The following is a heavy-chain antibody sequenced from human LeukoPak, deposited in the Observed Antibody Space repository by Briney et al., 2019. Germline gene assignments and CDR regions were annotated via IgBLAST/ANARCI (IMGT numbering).Heavy chain of an antibody. CDR3: CKGFLRGGFDY. V-gene: IGHV6-1*01. J-gene: IGHJ4*02. CDR1: RDSFSSNSAA. D-gene: IGHD3-3*01. CDR2: TYYRSKWYN. Sequence: SQTLSLTCALSRDSFSSNSAAWNSVRQSPSRGLELLGRTYYRSKWYNEYAVSVKSRITINPDTSKNQFSPQLNSVTPEDTAVYFCCKGFLRGGFDYWGQGILVIVSS.